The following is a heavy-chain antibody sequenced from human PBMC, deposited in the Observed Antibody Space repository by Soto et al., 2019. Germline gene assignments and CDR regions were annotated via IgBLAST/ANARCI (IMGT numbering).Heavy chain of an antibody. Sequence: PSETLSLTCAVYGGSFSGYYWSWIRQPPGKGLEWIGEINHSGSTNHNPSLKSRVTISVDTSKNQFSLKLSSVTAADTAVYYCAREGTGVIRKWFDPWGQGTLVTVSS. CDR3: AREGTGVIRKWFDP. CDR1: GGSFSGYY. J-gene: IGHJ5*02. D-gene: IGHD6-19*01. CDR2: INHSGST. V-gene: IGHV4-34*01.